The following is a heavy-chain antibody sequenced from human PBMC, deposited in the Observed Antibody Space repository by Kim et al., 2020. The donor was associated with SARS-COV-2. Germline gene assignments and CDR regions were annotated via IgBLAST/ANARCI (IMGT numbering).Heavy chain of an antibody. Sequence: SETLSLTCAVYGGSFSGYYWSWSCQRPGKGLERIGEVNHSCSTNYNPSLKSRVTISVDTSKNQFSLKLSSVTAADTAVYYCARTLTTVTYNWFDPWGRGTLVTVSS. CDR1: GGSFSGYY. V-gene: IGHV4-34*01. J-gene: IGHJ5*02. CDR2: VNHSCST. CDR3: ARTLTTVTYNWFDP. D-gene: IGHD4-17*01.